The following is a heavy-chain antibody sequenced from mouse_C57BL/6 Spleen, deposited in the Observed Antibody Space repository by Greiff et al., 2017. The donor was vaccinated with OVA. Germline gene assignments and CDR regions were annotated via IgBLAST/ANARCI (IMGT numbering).Heavy chain of an antibody. CDR3: ARKYFAY. D-gene: IGHD2-10*02. J-gene: IGHJ3*01. CDR2: IDPSDSYT. Sequence: VQLQQPGAELVMPGASVKLSCKASGYTFTSYWMHWVKQRPGQGLEWIGEIDPSDSYTNYNQKFKGKSTLTVDKSSSTAYMQLSSLTSEDSAVYYCARKYFAYWGQGTLVTVSA. CDR1: GYTFTSYW. V-gene: IGHV1-69*01.